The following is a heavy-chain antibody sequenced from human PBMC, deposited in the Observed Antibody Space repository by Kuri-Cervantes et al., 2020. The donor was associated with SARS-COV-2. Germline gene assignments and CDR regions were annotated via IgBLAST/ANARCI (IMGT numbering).Heavy chain of an antibody. CDR3: ARDCAYVDPGYFDY. Sequence: ASVKVSCKASGYTFTGYYMHCVRQAPGQGLEWMVWINPNSGGTNYAQKFQGRVTMTRDTSISTAYMELSRRRSDDTAVYYCARDCAYVDPGYFDYWGQGTLVTVSS. J-gene: IGHJ4*02. CDR1: GYTFTGYY. CDR2: INPNSGGT. V-gene: IGHV1-2*02. D-gene: IGHD5-12*01.